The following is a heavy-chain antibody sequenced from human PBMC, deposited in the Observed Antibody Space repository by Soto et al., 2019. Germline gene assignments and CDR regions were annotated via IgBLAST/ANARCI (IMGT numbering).Heavy chain of an antibody. V-gene: IGHV1-3*01. Sequence: EASVKVSCKASGYTFTSYAMHWVRQAPGQRLEWMGWINAGNSNKKYSQKFQGRVTITRDTSASTAYMELSSLRSEDTAVYYCARAVGGPTSNFDSGGEEPLLTVPS. CDR1: GYTFTSYA. J-gene: IGHJ4*02. CDR2: INAGNSNK. CDR3: ARAVGGPTSNFDS. D-gene: IGHD3-16*01.